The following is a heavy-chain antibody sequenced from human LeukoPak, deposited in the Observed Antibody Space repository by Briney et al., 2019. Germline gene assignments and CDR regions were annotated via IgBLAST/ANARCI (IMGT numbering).Heavy chain of an antibody. D-gene: IGHD3-22*01. CDR1: GFTFSSYA. V-gene: IGHV3-30*04. Sequence: PGGSLRLSCAASGFTFSSYAMHWVRQAPGKGLEWVAVISYDGSNKYYADSVKGRFTISRDNSKNTLYLQMNSLRAEDTAVYYCARDYYDSSGYFGDYYYYGMDVWGQGTTVTVSS. CDR2: ISYDGSNK. J-gene: IGHJ6*02. CDR3: ARDYYDSSGYFGDYYYYGMDV.